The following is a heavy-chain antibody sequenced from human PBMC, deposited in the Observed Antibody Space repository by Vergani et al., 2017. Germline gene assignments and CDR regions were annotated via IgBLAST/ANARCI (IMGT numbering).Heavy chain of an antibody. J-gene: IGHJ4*02. V-gene: IGHV3-23*01. D-gene: IGHD3-22*01. CDR1: GFTFSSYA. CDR2: ISGSGGST. Sequence: EVQLLESGGGLVQPGGSLRLSCAASGFTFSSYAMSWVRQAPGKGLEWVSAISGSGGSTYYADSVKGRFTISRDNSKNTLYLRMNSLRAEDTAVYYCAKVGGITMMRALREYYFDYWGQGTLVTVSS. CDR3: AKVGGITMMRALREYYFDY.